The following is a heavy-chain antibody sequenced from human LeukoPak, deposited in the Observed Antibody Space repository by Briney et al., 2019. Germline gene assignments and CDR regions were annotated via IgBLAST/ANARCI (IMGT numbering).Heavy chain of an antibody. J-gene: IGHJ4*02. V-gene: IGHV3-21*01. CDR1: GFSFSRSS. Sequence: GGSLRLSCAASGFSFSRSSMGWVRQAPGKGLEWVSSITASSTYIYYADSVKDRFTISRDNVEKSVYLEMNSVRAEDTAVYYCAREYYYDEVAGNYWGQGILVTVSS. CDR3: AREYYYDEVAGNY. D-gene: IGHD3-22*01. CDR2: ITASSTYI.